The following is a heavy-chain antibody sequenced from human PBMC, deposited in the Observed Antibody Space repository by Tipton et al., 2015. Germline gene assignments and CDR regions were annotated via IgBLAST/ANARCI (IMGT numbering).Heavy chain of an antibody. CDR2: IYHTGST. Sequence: TLSLTCTVSGVSVTSGSFYWSWIRQSPGKGLEWIGYIYHTGSTIYNPSLKSRVTISLDRSKNQFSLNLTSVTASDTAVYYCARHAYCVGGTCYVRLDTWFDPWGQGTLVTVSS. CDR3: ARHAYCVGGTCYVRLDTWFDP. D-gene: IGHD2-15*01. J-gene: IGHJ5*02. CDR1: GVSVTSGSFY. V-gene: IGHV4-61*01.